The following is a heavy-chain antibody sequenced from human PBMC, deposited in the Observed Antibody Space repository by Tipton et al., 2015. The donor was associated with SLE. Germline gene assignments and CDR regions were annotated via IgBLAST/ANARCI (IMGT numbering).Heavy chain of an antibody. V-gene: IGHV3-48*01. CDR2: IGSGSSII. Sequence: SLRLSCAASGSTFSTYSMNWVRQAPGKGLEWVSYIGSGSSIIHYADSVRGRFTISRDDAKNSLYLQMNSLRAEDTAVYYCATLWDPSYWGQGTLVTVSS. J-gene: IGHJ4*02. CDR3: ATLWDPSY. D-gene: IGHD3-16*01. CDR1: GSTFSTYS.